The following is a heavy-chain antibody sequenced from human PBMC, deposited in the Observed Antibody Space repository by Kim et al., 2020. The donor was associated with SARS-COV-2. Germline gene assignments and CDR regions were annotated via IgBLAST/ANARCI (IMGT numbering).Heavy chain of an antibody. V-gene: IGHV3-15*01. J-gene: IGHJ4*02. CDR3: TTELPYSSGWPGSDY. D-gene: IGHD6-19*01. CDR1: GFTFSNAW. Sequence: GGSLRLSCAASGFTFSNAWMSWVRQAPGKGLEWVGRINSKTDGGTTDYAEPVKGRFTISRDDSKNTLYLQMNSLKTEDTAVHYCTTELPYSSGWPGSDYWGQGTLVTVSS. CDR2: INSKTDGGTT.